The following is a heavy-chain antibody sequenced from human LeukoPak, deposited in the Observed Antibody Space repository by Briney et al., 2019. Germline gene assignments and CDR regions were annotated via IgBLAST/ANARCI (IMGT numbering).Heavy chain of an antibody. V-gene: IGHV3-23*01. CDR1: GLTFSTYA. D-gene: IGHD3-22*01. CDR3: ARVYYYDSSVYTPKNAFDI. Sequence: GGSLRLSCAASGLTFSTYAMSWVRQAPGKGLEWVSVISGSGGDTDYADSVKGRFTMSRDNSKNTLYLQMNSLRAEDTAVYYCARVYYYDSSVYTPKNAFDIWGQGTMVTVSS. CDR2: ISGSGGDT. J-gene: IGHJ3*02.